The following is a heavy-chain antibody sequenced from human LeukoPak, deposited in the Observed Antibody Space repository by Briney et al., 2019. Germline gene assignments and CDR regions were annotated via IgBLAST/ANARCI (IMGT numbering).Heavy chain of an antibody. V-gene: IGHV4-39*07. CDR2: IHYSGST. CDR3: ARDLLAVAGKAGIDY. D-gene: IGHD6-19*01. J-gene: IGHJ4*02. CDR1: GGSISSSSYY. Sequence: SETLSLTCTVSGGSISSSSYYWGWIRQPPGKGLDWIGSIHYSGSTYYNPSLKSRVTISIDTSKNQFSLKLSSVTAADTAVYYCARDLLAVAGKAGIDYWGQGTLVSVSS.